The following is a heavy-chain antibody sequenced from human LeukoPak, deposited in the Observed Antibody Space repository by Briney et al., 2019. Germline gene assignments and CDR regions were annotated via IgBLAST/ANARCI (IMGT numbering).Heavy chain of an antibody. D-gene: IGHD3-10*01. CDR2: IYTSGST. CDR1: GGSISSGSYY. CDR3: AREVWFGEFYYYYYYMDV. V-gene: IGHV4-61*02. J-gene: IGHJ6*03. Sequence: PSQTLSLTCTVSGGSISSGSYYWSWIRQPAGKGLKWIGRIYTSGSTNYNPSLKSRVTISVDTSKNQFSLKLSSVTAADTAVYYCAREVWFGEFYYYYYYMDVWGKGTTVTISS.